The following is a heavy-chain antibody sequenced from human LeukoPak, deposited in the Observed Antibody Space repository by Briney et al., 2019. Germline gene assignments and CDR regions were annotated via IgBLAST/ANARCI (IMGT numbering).Heavy chain of an antibody. CDR3: ARDALDNYYYDSIVTGY. V-gene: IGHV3-21*01. CDR1: GFTFSSYS. J-gene: IGHJ4*02. D-gene: IGHD3-22*01. CDR2: ISSSSSYI. Sequence: GGSLRLSCAASGFTFSSYSMNWVRQAPGKGLEWVSSISSSSSYIYYADSVKGRFTISRDNAKNSLYLQMNSLRAEDTAVYYCARDALDNYYYDSIVTGYWGQGTLVTVSS.